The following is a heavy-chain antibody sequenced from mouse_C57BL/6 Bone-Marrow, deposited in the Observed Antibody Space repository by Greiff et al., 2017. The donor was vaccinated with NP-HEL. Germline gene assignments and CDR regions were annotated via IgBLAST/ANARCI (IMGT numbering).Heavy chain of an antibody. Sequence: EVKVEESGGGLVQPGGSLKLSCAASGFTFSDYGMAWVRQAPRKGPEWVAFISNLAYSIYYADTVTGRFTISRENAKNTLYLEMSSLRSEDTAMYYCARVYYDYDGYYAMDYWGQGTSVTVSS. CDR2: ISNLAYSI. CDR3: ARVYYDYDGYYAMDY. D-gene: IGHD2-4*01. J-gene: IGHJ4*01. CDR1: GFTFSDYG. V-gene: IGHV5-15*04.